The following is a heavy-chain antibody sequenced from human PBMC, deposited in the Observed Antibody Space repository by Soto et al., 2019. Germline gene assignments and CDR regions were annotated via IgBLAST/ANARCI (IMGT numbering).Heavy chain of an antibody. J-gene: IGHJ6*02. V-gene: IGHV3-15*01. CDR3: TTEPDPRYRSGGTWYLGIDYPYDGMDV. D-gene: IGHD2-15*01. CDR2: IKSKTDGGTI. Sequence: EVQLVESGGGLVKPGGSLRLSCEASGFTFSNAWMRWVRQAPGKGPEWVGRIKSKTDGGTIDYAAPVKGRFTISRDDSKNRLYRQKDSLETENKSIYYCTTEPDPRYRSGGTWYLGIDYPYDGMDVWGQGTTVTVSS. CDR1: GFTFSNAW.